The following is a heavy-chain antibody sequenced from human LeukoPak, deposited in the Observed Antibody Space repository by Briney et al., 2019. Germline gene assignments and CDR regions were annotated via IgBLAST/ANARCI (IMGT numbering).Heavy chain of an antibody. CDR1: GGSISSYY. D-gene: IGHD2-2*01. J-gene: IGHJ6*03. V-gene: IGHV4-4*07. CDR2: IYTSGST. Sequence: SETLSLTCTVSGGSISSYYWSWIRQPAGKGLEWIGRIYTSGSTNYNPSLKSRVTMSVDTSKNQFSLKLSSVTAADTAVYYCARATFVVVPAAHYYYYYMDVWGKGTTVTISS. CDR3: ARATFVVVPAAHYYYYYMDV.